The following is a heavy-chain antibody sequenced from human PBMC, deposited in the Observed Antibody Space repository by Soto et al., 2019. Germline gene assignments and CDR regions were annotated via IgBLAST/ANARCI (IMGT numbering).Heavy chain of an antibody. D-gene: IGHD3-9*01. Sequence: GGSLRLSCAASGFTFSSYGMHWVRQAPGKGLEWVAVISYDGSNKYYADSVKGRFTISRDNSKNTLYLQMNSLRAEDTAVYYCAKDGKEGYDILTGTEVHWGQGTLVTVSS. J-gene: IGHJ4*02. V-gene: IGHV3-30*18. CDR2: ISYDGSNK. CDR3: AKDGKEGYDILTGTEVH. CDR1: GFTFSSYG.